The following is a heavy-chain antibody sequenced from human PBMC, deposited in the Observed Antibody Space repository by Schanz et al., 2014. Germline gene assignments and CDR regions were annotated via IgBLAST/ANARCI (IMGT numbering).Heavy chain of an antibody. CDR2: FNDGGVNK. CDR3: AKAADWPVTRFDP. V-gene: IGHV3-23*04. Sequence: EVKMVESGGGLVEPGGSLRLSCATSGFSLDIFAVSWVRQAPGKGLEWVSSFNDGGVNKYYADSVKGRFTISSDNSKSTLYLQMSSLRAEDTAVYYCAKAADWPVTRFDPWGQGTLIAVSS. CDR1: GFSLDIFA. D-gene: IGHD3-9*01. J-gene: IGHJ5*02.